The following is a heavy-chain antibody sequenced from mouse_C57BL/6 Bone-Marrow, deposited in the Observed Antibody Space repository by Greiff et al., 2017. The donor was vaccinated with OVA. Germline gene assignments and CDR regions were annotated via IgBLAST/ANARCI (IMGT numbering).Heavy chain of an antibody. D-gene: IGHD1-1*01. J-gene: IGHJ1*03. CDR1: GFTFSDYG. Sequence: EVMLVESGGGLVKPGGSLKLSCAASGFTFSDYGMHWVRQAPEKGLEWVAYISSGSSTIYYADTVKGRFTISRDNAKNTLFLQMTSLRSEDTAMYYGARGYGSSYDWYFDVWGTGTTVTVSS. CDR2: ISSGSSTI. CDR3: ARGYGSSYDWYFDV. V-gene: IGHV5-17*01.